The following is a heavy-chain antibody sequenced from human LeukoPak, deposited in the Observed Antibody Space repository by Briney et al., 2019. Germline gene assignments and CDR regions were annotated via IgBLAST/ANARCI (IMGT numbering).Heavy chain of an antibody. CDR1: GFTFSSYG. Sequence: AGGSLRLSCAASGFTFSSYGMHWVRQAPGKGLEWVAFIRYDGSNKYYADSVKGRFTISRDNSKNTLYLQMNSLRAEGTAVYYCAKDYDILTGAPDFDYWGQGTLVTVSS. CDR2: IRYDGSNK. V-gene: IGHV3-30*02. CDR3: AKDYDILTGAPDFDY. D-gene: IGHD3-9*01. J-gene: IGHJ4*02.